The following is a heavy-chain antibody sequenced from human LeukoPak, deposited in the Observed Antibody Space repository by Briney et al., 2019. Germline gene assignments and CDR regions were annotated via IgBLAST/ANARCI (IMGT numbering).Heavy chain of an antibody. CDR3: ARDNSIHERGWWFDP. J-gene: IGHJ5*02. Sequence: SVKVSCKASGYTLTELSMHWVRQAPGQGLEWMGGIIPIFGTANYAQKFQGRVTITADKSTSTAYMELSSLRSEDTAVYYCARDNSIHERGWWFDPWGQGTLVTVSS. CDR1: GYTLTELS. V-gene: IGHV1-69*06. CDR2: IIPIFGTA. D-gene: IGHD4-23*01.